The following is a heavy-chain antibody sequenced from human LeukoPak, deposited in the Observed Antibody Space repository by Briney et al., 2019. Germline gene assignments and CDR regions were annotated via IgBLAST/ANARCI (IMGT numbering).Heavy chain of an antibody. V-gene: IGHV3-30*18. J-gene: IGHJ4*02. D-gene: IGHD2-2*01. CDR1: GFTFSTYS. CDR2: ISADGRIQ. Sequence: GRSLGLSCAVSGFTFSTYSIHWVRQAPGKGLEWVTVISADGRIQYYSDSVKGRFTISRDNSKNTLYLQMNSLRAEDTAVYYCAKDSRAAPFDYWGQGTLVTVSS. CDR3: AKDSRAAPFDY.